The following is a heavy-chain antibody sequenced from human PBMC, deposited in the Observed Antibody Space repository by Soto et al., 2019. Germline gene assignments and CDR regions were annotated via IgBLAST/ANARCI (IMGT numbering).Heavy chain of an antibody. D-gene: IGHD6-13*01. CDR2: ISAYNGNT. CDR1: GYTFSSYG. Sequence: QVQLVQSGAEVKKPGASVKVSCKASGYTFSSYGISWVRQAPGQGLEWMGWISAYNGNTNYAQKLQGRVTMTRDTSTSTAYMEVRSLRSDETAVYYCASRIAAAVDLDYWGQGALVTVSS. CDR3: ASRIAAAVDLDY. J-gene: IGHJ4*02. V-gene: IGHV1-18*01.